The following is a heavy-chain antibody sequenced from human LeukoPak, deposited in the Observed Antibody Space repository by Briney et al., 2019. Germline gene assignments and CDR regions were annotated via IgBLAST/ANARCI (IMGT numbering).Heavy chain of an antibody. CDR1: GGSFSGYY. V-gene: IGHV4-34*01. D-gene: IGHD3-10*01. J-gene: IGHJ6*03. Sequence: PSETLSLTCAVYGGSFSGYYWSWIRQPPGKGLEWIGEINHSGSTNYNPSLKSRVTISVDTSKNQFSLKLSSVTAADTAVYYCARGNTYYYGSGSRTKPMDVWSKGTTVTVSS. CDR2: INHSGST. CDR3: ARGNTYYYGSGSRTKPMDV.